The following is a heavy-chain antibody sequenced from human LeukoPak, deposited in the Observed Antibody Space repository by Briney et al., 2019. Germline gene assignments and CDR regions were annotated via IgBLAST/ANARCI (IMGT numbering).Heavy chain of an antibody. V-gene: IGHV4-59*08. Sequence: SETLSLTCTVSSGSIRSYYWSWIRQPPGKGLEWIGYIYYSGKTNYSPSLMSRVSISGDTSKNQFSLKLSFVTAADTAVYYCARQDSGWNWVDPWGQGTLVTVSS. CDR1: SGSIRSYY. J-gene: IGHJ5*02. CDR3: ARQDSGWNWVDP. CDR2: IYYSGKT. D-gene: IGHD3-10*01.